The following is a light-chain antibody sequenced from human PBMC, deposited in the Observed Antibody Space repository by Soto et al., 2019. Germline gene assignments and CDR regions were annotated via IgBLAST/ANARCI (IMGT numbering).Light chain of an antibody. CDR2: SNN. Sequence: QSVLTQPPSASGTPGQTVTISCSGSSSNIGSNTVNWYQQLPGTAPKLLIYSNNQRPSGVPGRFSGSKSGTSASLAISGLQSEDEADYYCASWDDSLNGWVFGGGTKVTVL. CDR1: SSNIGSNT. CDR3: ASWDDSLNGWV. V-gene: IGLV1-44*01. J-gene: IGLJ3*02.